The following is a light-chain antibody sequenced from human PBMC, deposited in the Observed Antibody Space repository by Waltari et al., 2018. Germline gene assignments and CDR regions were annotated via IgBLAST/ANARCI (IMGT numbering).Light chain of an antibody. CDR3: QQYYSTPPRT. CDR2: GAY. CDR1: QSVLYSSNNKNY. J-gene: IGKJ1*01. Sequence: DIVMTQSPDSLAVSLGERATINCKSSQSVLYSSNNKNYLAWYQQKPGQPHKLLVYGAYTLESGVPDRFSCSGSGTDFTLTISSLQDEDVAVYDCQQYYSTPPRTFGQGTKVEIK. V-gene: IGKV4-1*01.